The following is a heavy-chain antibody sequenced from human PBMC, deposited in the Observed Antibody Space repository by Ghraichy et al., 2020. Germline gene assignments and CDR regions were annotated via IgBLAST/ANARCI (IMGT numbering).Heavy chain of an antibody. V-gene: IGHV3-21*01. CDR2: ISSSSSYT. CDR1: GFTFSSNS. J-gene: IGHJ6*02. CDR3: ARDRIEAVSHGMGG. Sequence: GGSLRLSCVASGFTFSSNSINWVRQAPGTGLELVSPISSSSSYTYYADSVKGRFTISSDNAKNALYLQMNSLRAEDTAVDYCARDRIEAVSHGMGGWGQGTTVTVS. D-gene: IGHD6-19*01.